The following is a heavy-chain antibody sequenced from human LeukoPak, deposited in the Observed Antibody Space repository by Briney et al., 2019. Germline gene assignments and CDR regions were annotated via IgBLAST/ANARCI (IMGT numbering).Heavy chain of an antibody. J-gene: IGHJ4*02. Sequence: SETLSLTCTVSGGSISTSNYYWGWIRQPPGKGLEWIGNIFYSGSTYYSPSLKSRVTISLDTSRNQFSLKLSSVTAADTAVYYCASSTPSSGWMGFDYWGQGTLVTVSS. CDR2: IFYSGST. CDR3: ASSTPSSGWMGFDY. V-gene: IGHV4-39*07. CDR1: GGSISTSNYY. D-gene: IGHD6-19*01.